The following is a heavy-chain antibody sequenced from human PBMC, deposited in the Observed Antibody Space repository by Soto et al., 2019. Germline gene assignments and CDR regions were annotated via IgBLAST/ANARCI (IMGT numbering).Heavy chain of an antibody. CDR1: GGSVSSGSYY. CDR2: IYYSGST. D-gene: IGHD6-13*01. CDR3: ECRGSSWTDYFDY. Sequence: PSETLSLTCTVSGGSVSSGSYYWSWIRQPPGKGLEWIGYIYYSGSTNYNPSLKSRVTISVDTSKNQFSLKLSSVTAADTAVYYCECRGSSWTDYFDYWGQGTLVTVSS. J-gene: IGHJ4*02. V-gene: IGHV4-61*01.